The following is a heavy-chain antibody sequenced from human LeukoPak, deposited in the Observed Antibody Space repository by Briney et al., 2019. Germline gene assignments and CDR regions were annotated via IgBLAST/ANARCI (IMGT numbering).Heavy chain of an antibody. CDR1: GFTVSTNY. J-gene: IGHJ4*02. Sequence: GGSLRLSCAASGFTVSTNYMSWVRQAPGKGPEWLSVTDPGGTTHYADSVKGRFTISRDNSKNTLYVQMNSPRAEDTAVYYCARDQNYWGQGTLVTVSS. CDR3: ARDQNY. V-gene: IGHV3-53*01. CDR2: TDPGGTT.